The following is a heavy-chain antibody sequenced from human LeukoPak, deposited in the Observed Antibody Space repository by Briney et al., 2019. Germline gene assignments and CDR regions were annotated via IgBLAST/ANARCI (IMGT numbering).Heavy chain of an antibody. CDR3: ARGGGLADY. CDR1: GFTFSSYA. V-gene: IGHV3-23*01. CDR2: ISGSGGST. J-gene: IGHJ4*02. D-gene: IGHD6-19*01. Sequence: GGSLRLSCAASGFTFSSYAMSWVRQAPGKGLEWVSAISGSGGSTYYADSVKGRFTISRDNAKSSLYLQMNSLTAEDTAVYYCARGGGLADYWGQGTLVTVSS.